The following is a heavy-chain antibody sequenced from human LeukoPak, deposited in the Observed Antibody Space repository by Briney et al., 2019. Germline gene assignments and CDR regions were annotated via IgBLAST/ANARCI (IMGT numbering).Heavy chain of an antibody. J-gene: IGHJ5*02. Sequence: SETLSLTCTVSGGSISSYYWSWIRQPPGKGLEWIGYIYYSGSTNYNPSLKSRVTISVDTSKNQFSLKLSSVTAADTAVYYCARDSGTTGEVKFDHWGQGTLVTVSS. D-gene: IGHD3-10*01. CDR1: GGSISSYY. CDR3: ARDSGTTGEVKFDH. CDR2: IYYSGST. V-gene: IGHV4-59*01.